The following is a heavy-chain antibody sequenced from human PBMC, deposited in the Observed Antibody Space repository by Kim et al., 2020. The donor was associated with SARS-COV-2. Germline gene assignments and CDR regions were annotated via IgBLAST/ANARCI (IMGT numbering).Heavy chain of an antibody. Sequence: ASVKVSCKASGYTFTSYAMHWVRQAPGQRLEWMGWINAGNGNTKYSQKFQGRVTITRYTSASTAYMELSSLRSEDTAVYYCARDGSIAMVRGVMWDWGQGTLVTVSS. CDR3: ARDGSIAMVRGVMWD. CDR1: GYTFTSYA. D-gene: IGHD3-10*01. J-gene: IGHJ4*02. CDR2: INAGNGNT. V-gene: IGHV1-3*01.